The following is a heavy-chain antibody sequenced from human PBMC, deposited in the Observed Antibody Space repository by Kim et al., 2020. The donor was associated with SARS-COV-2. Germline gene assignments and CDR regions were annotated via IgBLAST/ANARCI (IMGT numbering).Heavy chain of an antibody. CDR1: GGSISSSNW. J-gene: IGHJ5*02. CDR2: IYHSGST. D-gene: IGHD6-19*01. V-gene: IGHV4-4*02. CDR3: ARQYSSGWYVRWFDP. Sequence: SETLSLTCAVSGGSISSSNWWSWVRQPPGKGLEWIGEIYHSGSTNYNPSLKSRVTISVDKSKNQFSLKLSSVTAADTAVYYCARQYSSGWYVRWFDPWGQGTLVTVSS.